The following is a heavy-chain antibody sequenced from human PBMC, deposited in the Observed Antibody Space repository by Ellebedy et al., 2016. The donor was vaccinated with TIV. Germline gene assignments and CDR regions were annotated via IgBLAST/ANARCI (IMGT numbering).Heavy chain of an antibody. J-gene: IGHJ4*02. V-gene: IGHV3-30-3*01. CDR1: GFTFGYYA. CDR2: LSYDGSNI. CDR3: ARDLDRNYPGTYFDY. Sequence: GESLKISCAASGFTFGYYAMHWVRQAPGKGLEWVALLSYDGSNIYYADSVKGRFIISRDNSKNTLYLQMNSLRAVDTAVYYCARDLDRNYPGTYFDYWGQGTLVTVSS. D-gene: IGHD4-11*01.